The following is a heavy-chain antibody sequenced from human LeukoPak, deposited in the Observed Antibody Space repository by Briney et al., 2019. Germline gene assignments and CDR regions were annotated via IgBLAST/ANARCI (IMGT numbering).Heavy chain of an antibody. V-gene: IGHV3-74*01. CDR2: INTDGSIT. CDR3: ARDLEDYNNYGEMAI. CDR1: GFTFSDYW. J-gene: IGHJ4*02. Sequence: GGSLRLSCAASGFTFSDYWIHWVRQTPGKGLVWVSRINTDGSITNYADSVKGRFSISRDNAKNTLYLQMSSLRAEDTAVYFCARDLEDYNNYGEMAIWGQGALVTVSS. D-gene: IGHD4-11*01.